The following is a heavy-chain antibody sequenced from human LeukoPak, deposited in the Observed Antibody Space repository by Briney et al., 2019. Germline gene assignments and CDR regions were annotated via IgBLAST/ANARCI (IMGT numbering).Heavy chain of an antibody. CDR1: GVTFSNYR. CDR3: ARSILLPAAP. CDR2: ISSNGGST. D-gene: IGHD2-8*01. Sequence: RGSLRLSCAASGVTFSNYRMYWVRQAPGKGLVWVSRISSNGGSTTYADYVKGRFNMSRHHAKKPLYLQMNSLRAEDTAVYYCARSILLPAAPWRQEPLVPVSS. J-gene: IGHJ5*02. V-gene: IGHV3-74*01.